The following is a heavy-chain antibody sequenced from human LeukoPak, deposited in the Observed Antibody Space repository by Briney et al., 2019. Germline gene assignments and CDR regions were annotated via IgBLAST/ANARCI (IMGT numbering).Heavy chain of an antibody. CDR3: ARAMYSYGFYFDY. CDR1: GGSISSGVYY. Sequence: SETLSLTRTVSGGSISSGVYYWTWLRQPPGKGLEWIGYIFYSGNTYYNPSLKSRVTISVDTSKNQFSLKLSSVTAADTTVYYCARAMYSYGFYFDYWGQGSLVTVSS. CDR2: IFYSGNT. J-gene: IGHJ4*02. D-gene: IGHD5-18*01. V-gene: IGHV4-30-4*01.